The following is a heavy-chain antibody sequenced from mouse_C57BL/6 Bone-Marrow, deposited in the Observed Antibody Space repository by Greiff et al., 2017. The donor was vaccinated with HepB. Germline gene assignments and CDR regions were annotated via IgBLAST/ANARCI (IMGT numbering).Heavy chain of an antibody. D-gene: IGHD2-12*01. CDR3: ARDRYDGAWFAY. J-gene: IGHJ3*01. CDR1: GYSITSGYD. V-gene: IGHV3-1*01. Sequence: DVKLQESGPGMVKPSQSLSLTCTVTGYSITSGYDWHWIRHFPGNKLEWMGYISYSGSTNYNPSLKSRISITHDTSKNHFFLKLNSVTTEDTATYYCARDRYDGAWFAYWGQGTLVTVSA. CDR2: ISYSGST.